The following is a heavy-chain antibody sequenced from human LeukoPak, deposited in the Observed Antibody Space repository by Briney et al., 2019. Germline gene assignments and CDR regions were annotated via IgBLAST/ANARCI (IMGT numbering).Heavy chain of an antibody. CDR2: IYYSGST. CDR3: SRASSTSYYDY. D-gene: IGHD6-19*01. Sequence: SETLSLTCTVSGGSISSSSYYWGWIRQPPGKGPEWIGSIYYSGSTYYNPSLKSRVTISVDTSKNQFSLKLSSVTAADTALYYCSRASSTSYYDYWGQGSLVTVSS. CDR1: GGSISSSSYY. J-gene: IGHJ4*02. V-gene: IGHV4-39*07.